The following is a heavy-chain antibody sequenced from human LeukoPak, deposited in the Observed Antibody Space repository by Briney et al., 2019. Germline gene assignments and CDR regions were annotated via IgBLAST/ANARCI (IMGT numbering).Heavy chain of an antibody. CDR2: IYPGDSDT. J-gene: IGHJ4*02. CDR3: SRQFTIDTSGYYHDY. CDR1: GYSFNNYW. D-gene: IGHD3-22*01. Sequence: GESLKISCKGSGYSFNNYWIGWVRQMPGKGLEWMGVIYPGDSDTRYSPSFQGQVTISADKSISTAYLQWNSLKASDSAMYYCSRQFTIDTSGYYHDYWGQGTLVTVSS. V-gene: IGHV5-51*01.